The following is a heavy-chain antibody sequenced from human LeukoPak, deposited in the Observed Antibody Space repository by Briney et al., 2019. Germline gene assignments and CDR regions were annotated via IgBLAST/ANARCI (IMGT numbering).Heavy chain of an antibody. V-gene: IGHV3-43*02. CDR3: AKDRSYCGGDCYSGIDY. J-gene: IGHJ4*02. Sequence: QPGGSLRLSCAASGFTFSSYGMHWVRQAPGKGLEWVSLISGDGGSTYYADSVKGRFTISRDNSKNSLYLQMNSLRTEDTALYYCAKDRSYCGGDCYSGIDYWGQGTLVTVSS. CDR1: GFTFSSYG. CDR2: ISGDGGST. D-gene: IGHD2-21*02.